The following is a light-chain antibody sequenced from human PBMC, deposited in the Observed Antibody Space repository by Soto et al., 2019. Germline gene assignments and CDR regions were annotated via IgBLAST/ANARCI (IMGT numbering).Light chain of an antibody. V-gene: IGKV3-20*01. CDR3: QQSLNPKT. Sequence: ENVLTQSPGTLSLSPGERVTLSCRASESVSNIYVAWYQQKPGQAPRLLIYGASTRATGIPDRFSGSGSGTDFTLTIDRLEPEDFAVYYCQQSLNPKTFGQGTKVEIK. CDR1: ESVSNIY. CDR2: GAS. J-gene: IGKJ1*01.